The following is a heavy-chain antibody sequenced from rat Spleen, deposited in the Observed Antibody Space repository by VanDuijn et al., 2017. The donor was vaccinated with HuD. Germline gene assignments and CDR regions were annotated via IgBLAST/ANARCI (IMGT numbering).Heavy chain of an antibody. V-gene: IGHV5-20*01. CDR2: INYDGGST. CDR3: TRDRILRSTGFDY. Sequence: EVQLVESGGGLVQPGRSMKLSCAASGFTFSDYYMAWVRQAPTKGLEWVASINYDGGSTYYRDSVKGRFTISRDNAKSSLYLQMDSLGSEDTATYYCTRDRILRSTGFDYWGQGVMVTVSS. D-gene: IGHD1-6*01. J-gene: IGHJ2*01. CDR1: GFTFSDYY.